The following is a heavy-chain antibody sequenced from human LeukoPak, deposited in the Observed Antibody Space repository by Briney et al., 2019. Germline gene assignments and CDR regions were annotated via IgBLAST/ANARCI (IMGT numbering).Heavy chain of an antibody. CDR1: GGSVNSVSYY. CDR3: ASSWLRDDAFDI. Sequence: PSDTLSLTCTASGGSVNSVSYYWSWIRQPPGKGLEWIGYIYYSGSTNYNPSLKSRVTISVDTSKNQFSLKLSSVTAADTAVYYCASSWLRDDAFDIWGQGTMVTVSS. CDR2: IYYSGST. J-gene: IGHJ3*02. V-gene: IGHV4-61*01. D-gene: IGHD5-12*01.